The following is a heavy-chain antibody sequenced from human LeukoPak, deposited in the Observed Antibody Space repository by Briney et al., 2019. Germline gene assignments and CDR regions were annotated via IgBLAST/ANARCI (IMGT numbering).Heavy chain of an antibody. J-gene: IGHJ5*02. Sequence: ASVRVSCKSSGYTFTDYDINWVRQSTGQGLEWMGWMNPDSGNTGYAQKFQGRVTMTRNTSINTAYMELNSLRSEDTAVYYCARARSYRHQLNALSYWFDPWGQGTLVTVSS. V-gene: IGHV1-8*02. CDR1: GYTFTDYD. D-gene: IGHD3-16*02. CDR2: MNPDSGNT. CDR3: ARARSYRHQLNALSYWFDP.